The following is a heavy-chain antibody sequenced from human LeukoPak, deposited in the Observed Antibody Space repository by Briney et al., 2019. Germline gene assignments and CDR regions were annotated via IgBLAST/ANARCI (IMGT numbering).Heavy chain of an antibody. D-gene: IGHD6-13*01. V-gene: IGHV1-58*01. J-gene: IGHJ5*02. CDR1: GFTFTSSA. CDR3: AADLRPRYSSSWYGFDP. Sequence: GASVKVSCKASGFTFTSSAVQWVRQARGQRLEWIGWIVVGSGNTNYAQKFQERVTITRDMSTSTAYMELSSLRSEDTAVYYCAADLRPRYSSSWYGFDPWGQGTLVTVSS. CDR2: IVVGSGNT.